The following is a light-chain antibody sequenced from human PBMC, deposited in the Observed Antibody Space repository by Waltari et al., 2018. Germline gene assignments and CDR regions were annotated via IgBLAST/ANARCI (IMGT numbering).Light chain of an antibody. CDR1: QSVSRS. Sequence: EIVLTQSPGTLSLSPGERATLSCRASQSVSRSLAWYQQKPGQAPRLLIYGASNRATGIPDRFSGSGPGTDFSLTISRLEPEDFAVYYCQHYVSLPATFGQGTKVEIK. CDR2: GAS. V-gene: IGKV3-20*01. J-gene: IGKJ1*01. CDR3: QHYVSLPAT.